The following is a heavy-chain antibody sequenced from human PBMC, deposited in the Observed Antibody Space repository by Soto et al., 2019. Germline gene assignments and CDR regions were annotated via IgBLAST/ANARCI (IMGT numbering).Heavy chain of an antibody. Sequence: GGSLRLSCAASGFTFSSYWMSWVRQAPGKGLEWVANIKQDGSEKYYVDSVKGRFTISRDNAKNSLYLQMNSLRAEDTAVYYCARDLPRYSYGYHYYGMDVWGQGTTVTVSS. CDR1: GFTFSSYW. V-gene: IGHV3-7*05. CDR2: IKQDGSEK. D-gene: IGHD5-18*01. J-gene: IGHJ6*02. CDR3: ARDLPRYSYGYHYYGMDV.